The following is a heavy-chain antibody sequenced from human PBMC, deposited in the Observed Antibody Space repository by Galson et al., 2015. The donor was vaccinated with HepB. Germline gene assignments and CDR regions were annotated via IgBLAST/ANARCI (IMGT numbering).Heavy chain of an antibody. V-gene: IGHV3-64D*06. CDR2: IGTGT. J-gene: IGHJ4*02. D-gene: IGHD1/OR15-1a*01. CDR1: GFIVNAYA. Sequence: LRLSCAASGFIVNAYAIHWVRQAPGEGLEYVSAIGTGTYYADSVKGRFTISRDDSKNTVYLQMSSLRAEDTAVYYCAKETKGAFYYIDYWGQGTLVSVSS. CDR3: AKETKGAFYYIDY.